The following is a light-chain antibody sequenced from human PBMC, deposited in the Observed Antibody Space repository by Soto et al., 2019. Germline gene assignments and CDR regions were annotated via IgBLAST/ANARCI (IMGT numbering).Light chain of an antibody. CDR1: QSVSSNY. CDR2: GAS. Sequence: EIVLTQSPGTLSLSPGERATLSCRASQSVSSNYLAWYQQQPGQAPRLLIYGASSRATGIPDRFSGSGSGTDFTLTISRLEPEDFAVYYCQQYGSSQGFTFGPGTKVDIK. J-gene: IGKJ3*01. V-gene: IGKV3-20*01. CDR3: QQYGSSQGFT.